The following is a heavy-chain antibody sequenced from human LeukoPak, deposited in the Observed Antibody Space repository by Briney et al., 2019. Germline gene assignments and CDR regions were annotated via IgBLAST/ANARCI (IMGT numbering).Heavy chain of an antibody. V-gene: IGHV1-69*05. J-gene: IGHJ4*02. CDR1: GGTFSSYA. CDR2: IIPIFGTA. CDR3: ARGPRYDFWSGYYWGYFDY. Sequence: SVKVSCKACGGTFSSYAISWVRQAPGQGLEWMGRIIPIFGTANYAQKFQGRVTITTDESTSTAYMELSSLRSEDTAVYYCARGPRYDFWSGYYWGYFDYWGQGTLVTVSS. D-gene: IGHD3-3*01.